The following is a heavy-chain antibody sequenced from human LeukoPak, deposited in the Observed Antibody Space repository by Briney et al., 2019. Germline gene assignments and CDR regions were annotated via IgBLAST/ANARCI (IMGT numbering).Heavy chain of an antibody. Sequence: GESLEISCKGSGYTFTKYWIGWVRQMPGKGLEWMGIIYPGDSDTRYSPSFQGQVTISADESISTAYLQWSSLKASDTAMYYCARHPTGSYSLHAFDIWGQGTMVTVSS. CDR1: GYTFTKYW. CDR2: IYPGDSDT. CDR3: ARHPTGSYSLHAFDI. D-gene: IGHD1-26*01. V-gene: IGHV5-51*01. J-gene: IGHJ3*02.